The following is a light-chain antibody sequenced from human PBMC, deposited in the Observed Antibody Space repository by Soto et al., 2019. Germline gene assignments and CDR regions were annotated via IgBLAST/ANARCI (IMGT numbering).Light chain of an antibody. V-gene: IGKV1-5*03. Sequence: DFQMTQSPSTLSASVGDRVTITCRASQSISSWLAWYQQKPGKAPKLLIYKASSLESGVPSRFSGSGSGTEFTLTISSLQPDDFATYYCQQYNSYPGTFGPGTKVDIK. CDR1: QSISSW. J-gene: IGKJ3*01. CDR3: QQYNSYPGT. CDR2: KAS.